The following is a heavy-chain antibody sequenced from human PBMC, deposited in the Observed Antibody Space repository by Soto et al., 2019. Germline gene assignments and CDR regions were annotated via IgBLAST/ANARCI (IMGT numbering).Heavy chain of an antibody. CDR1: GDSVSSNSAA. J-gene: IGHJ6*02. Sequence: PSQTLSLICAISGDSVSSNSAAWNWIRQSPSRGLEWLGRTYYRSKWYNDYAVSVKSRITINPDTSKNQFSLQLNSVTPEDTAVYYCARASRMDSSGWYYYYGMDVWGQGTTVTVSS. CDR3: ARASRMDSSGWYYYYGMDV. CDR2: TYYRSKWYN. V-gene: IGHV6-1*01. D-gene: IGHD6-19*01.